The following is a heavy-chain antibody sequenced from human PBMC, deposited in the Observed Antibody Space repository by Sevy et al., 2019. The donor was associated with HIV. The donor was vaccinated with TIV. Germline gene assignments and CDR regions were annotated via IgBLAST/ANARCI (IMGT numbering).Heavy chain of an antibody. Sequence: GGSLRLSCAASGFTFSSYAMSWVRQAPGNGLEWVSAISGSGGSTYYADSVKGRFTISRDNSKNTLYLQMNSLRAEDTAVYYCAKDLLTPQGSGPFRGIQHWGQGTLVTVSS. CDR2: ISGSGGST. CDR1: GFTFSSYA. V-gene: IGHV3-23*01. D-gene: IGHD3-10*01. J-gene: IGHJ1*01. CDR3: AKDLLTPQGSGPFRGIQH.